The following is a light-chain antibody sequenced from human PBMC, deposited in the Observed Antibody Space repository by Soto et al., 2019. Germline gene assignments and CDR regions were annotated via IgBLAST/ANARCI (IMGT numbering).Light chain of an antibody. CDR3: SSFAGNNNLV. CDR1: SSDVGGYNY. J-gene: IGLJ2*01. V-gene: IGLV2-8*01. CDR2: EVS. Sequence: QSALTQPPSASGSPGQTVTKSCTGTSSDVGGYNYVSWYQQHPGKAPKLMISEVSKRPSGVPDRFSGSKSGNTASLTVSGLQAEDEADYYCSSFAGNNNLVFGGGTKLTVL.